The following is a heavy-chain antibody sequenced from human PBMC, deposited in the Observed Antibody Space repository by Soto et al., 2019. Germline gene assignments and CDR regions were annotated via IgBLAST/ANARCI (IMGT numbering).Heavy chain of an antibody. CDR1: GFTFSSYW. Sequence: GGSLRLSCAASGFTFSSYWMTWVRQAPGKGLEWVANIKQDGSEKYYVDSVKGRFTISRDNAKNSLYLQMNSLRAEDTAVYYCAGTRVPYYDILTGPHGYFDYWGQGTLVTAPQ. CDR2: IKQDGSEK. D-gene: IGHD3-9*01. V-gene: IGHV3-7*04. CDR3: AGTRVPYYDILTGPHGYFDY. J-gene: IGHJ4*02.